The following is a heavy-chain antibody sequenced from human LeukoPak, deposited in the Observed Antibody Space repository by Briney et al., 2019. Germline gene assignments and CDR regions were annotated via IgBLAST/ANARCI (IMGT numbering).Heavy chain of an antibody. CDR2: MYYSGSP. D-gene: IGHD6-19*01. CDR3: ARWLRYDAFDI. V-gene: IGHV4-30-4*01. J-gene: IGHJ3*02. CDR1: GGSISSDDYY. Sequence: PSETLSLTCTVSGGSISSDDYYWSWIRQPPGKGLEWLGYMYYSGSPYYNPSLKSRVTISADTSKNQFSLKLSSVTAADTVVYYCARWLRYDAFDIWGQGTMVTVS.